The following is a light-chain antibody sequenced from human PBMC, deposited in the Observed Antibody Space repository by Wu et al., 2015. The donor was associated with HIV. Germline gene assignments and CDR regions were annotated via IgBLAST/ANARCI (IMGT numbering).Light chain of an antibody. CDR1: QSVSSDY. CDR3: QQYGSSPYT. CDR2: GAA. V-gene: IGKV3-20*01. J-gene: IGKJ2*01. Sequence: IVLTQSPGTLSLSPGERATLSCRASQSVSSDYLAWYQQKFGQAPRLLIYGAASRATGIPDRFSGSWSGTDFTLTISRLEPEDSAVYYCQQYGSSPYTFGQGTNLEIK.